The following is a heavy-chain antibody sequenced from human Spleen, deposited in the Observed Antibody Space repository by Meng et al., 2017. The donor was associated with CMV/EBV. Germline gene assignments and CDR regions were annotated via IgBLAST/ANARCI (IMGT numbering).Heavy chain of an antibody. V-gene: IGHV3-9*01. CDR2: ISWNSGSV. CDR1: GFTFDDFA. D-gene: IGHD3-3*01. CDR3: AKSGDRFLEWDNWFDP. J-gene: IGHJ5*02. Sequence: SLKISCAASGFTFDDFAMHWVRQAPGKGLEWVSGISWNSGSVDYADSVKGRFTISRDNAKNSLYPQMNSLRAEDTALYYCAKSGDRFLEWDNWFDPWGQGTLVTVSS.